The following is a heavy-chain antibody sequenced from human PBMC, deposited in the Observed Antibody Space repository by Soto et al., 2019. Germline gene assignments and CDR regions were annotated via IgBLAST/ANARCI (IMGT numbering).Heavy chain of an antibody. Sequence: EGSLRLSCEASGFTFSRDSMNWVRQVPGKGLEWVASISSASSETWYADSVKGRFIISRDNAQNSLFLQMNTLRPEDSAIYYCARVAYWGPGTQVTVSS. CDR1: GFTFSRDS. CDR3: ARVAY. V-gene: IGHV3-21*04. CDR2: ISSASSET. J-gene: IGHJ4*02.